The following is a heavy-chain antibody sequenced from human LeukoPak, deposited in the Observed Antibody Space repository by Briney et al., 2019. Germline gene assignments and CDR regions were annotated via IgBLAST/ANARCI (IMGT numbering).Heavy chain of an antibody. CDR3: ARESGLDI. V-gene: IGHV3-7*01. Sequence: GCLRLSCAPSGFTFSFSWMSWVRQAPGEGLEWVANIKQDASEKYYADSVKGRFTISRDNAKNSLYLEMNSLRDEDTAVYYCARESGLDIWGQGTTVTVSS. J-gene: IGHJ6*02. D-gene: IGHD7-27*01. CDR2: IKQDASEK. CDR1: GFTFSFSW.